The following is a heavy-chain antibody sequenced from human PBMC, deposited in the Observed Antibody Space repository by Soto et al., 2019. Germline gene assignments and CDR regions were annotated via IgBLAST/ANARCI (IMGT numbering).Heavy chain of an antibody. CDR1: GFTFSNAW. CDR3: TTDAYVWGSYRPDY. D-gene: IGHD3-16*02. J-gene: IGHJ4*02. V-gene: IGHV3-15*07. CDR2: IKSKTDGGTT. Sequence: EVQLVESGGGLVKPGGSLRLFCAASGFTFSNAWMNWVRQAPGKGLEWVGRIKSKTDGGTTDYAAPVKGRFTISRDDSKNTLYLQMNSLKTEDTAVYYCTTDAYVWGSYRPDYWGQGTLVTVSS.